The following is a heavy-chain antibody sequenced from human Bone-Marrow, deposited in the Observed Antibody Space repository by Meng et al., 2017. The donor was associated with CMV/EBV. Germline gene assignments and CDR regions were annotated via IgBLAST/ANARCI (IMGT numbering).Heavy chain of an antibody. CDR1: GFTFSSYW. J-gene: IGHJ6*02. CDR3: ARGDYDFWSGYYPHYYYYYGMDV. CDR2: INSDGSST. D-gene: IGHD3-3*01. Sequence: GESLKISCAASGFTFSSYWMHWVRQAPGKGLVWVSRINSDGSSTSYADSVKGRFTISRDNAKNTLYLQMNSLRAEDTAVYYCARGDYDFWSGYYPHYYYYYGMDVWGQGTTVTVSS. V-gene: IGHV3-74*01.